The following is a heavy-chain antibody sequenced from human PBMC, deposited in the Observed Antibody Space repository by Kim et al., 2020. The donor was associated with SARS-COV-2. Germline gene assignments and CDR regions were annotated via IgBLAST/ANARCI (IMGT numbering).Heavy chain of an antibody. Sequence: SAKGRVNIYRDNSKNTVDLQMNSLRAEDTAVYYCARDRYSGSIGYYGMDVWGQGTTVTVSS. CDR3: ARDRYSGSIGYYGMDV. J-gene: IGHJ6*02. D-gene: IGHD2-15*01. V-gene: IGHV3-53*01.